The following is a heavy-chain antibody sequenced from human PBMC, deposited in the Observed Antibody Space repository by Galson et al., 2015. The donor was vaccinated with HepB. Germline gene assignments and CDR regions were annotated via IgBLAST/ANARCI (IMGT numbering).Heavy chain of an antibody. D-gene: IGHD3-22*01. CDR1: GGTFSSYA. V-gene: IGHV1-69*13. Sequence: SVKVSCKASGGTFSSYAISWVRQAPGQGLEWMGGIIPIFGTANYAQKFQGRVTITADESTSTAYMELSSLRSEDTAVYYCARGPAHYDSSGYYPYFDYWGQGTLVTVSS. CDR3: ARGPAHYDSSGYYPYFDY. CDR2: IIPIFGTA. J-gene: IGHJ4*02.